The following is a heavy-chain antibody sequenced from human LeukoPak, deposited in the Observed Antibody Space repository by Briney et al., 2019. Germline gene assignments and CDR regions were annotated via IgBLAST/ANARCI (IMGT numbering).Heavy chain of an antibody. CDR3: AKSYFDYSTYYSYYFNL. V-gene: IGHV4-4*09. CDR1: GGSISGGY. CDR2: VFTSGST. J-gene: IGHJ4*02. D-gene: IGHD4-11*01. Sequence: SETLSLTCTVSGGSISGGYWSWIRQPPGRGLEWIGYVFTSGSTNYNPSLKSRVTISVDTSKSQFALKLSSVTAADTAVYYCAKSYFDYSTYYSYYFNLWGQGALVTVSS.